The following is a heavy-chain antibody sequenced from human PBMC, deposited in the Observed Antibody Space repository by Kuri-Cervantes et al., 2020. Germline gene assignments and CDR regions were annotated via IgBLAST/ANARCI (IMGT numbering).Heavy chain of an antibody. CDR3: ARERPLLRYFEN. CDR2: IRWNSGSI. CDR1: GFTFDDYA. Sequence: LKISWAASGFTFDDYATHWVRQAPGEGLEWVSGIRWNSGSIGYADSVKGRFTISRDNAKNSLYLQLNSLRAEDTALYHCARERPLLRYFENWGQGTLVTVSS. J-gene: IGHJ4*02. V-gene: IGHV3-9*01. D-gene: IGHD3-9*01.